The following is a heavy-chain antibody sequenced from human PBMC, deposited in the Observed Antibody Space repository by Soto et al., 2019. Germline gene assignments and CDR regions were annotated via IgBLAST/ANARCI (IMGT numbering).Heavy chain of an antibody. Sequence: GGSLRLSCAASGFTFSSYAMSWVRQAPGKGLDWVSAISGSGGSTYYADSVKGRFTISRDNSKNTLYLQMNSLRAEDTAVYYCAKLYYDFWSGYSTPYYFDYWGQGTLVTVSS. J-gene: IGHJ4*02. CDR1: GFTFSSYA. D-gene: IGHD3-3*01. CDR2: ISGSGGST. CDR3: AKLYYDFWSGYSTPYYFDY. V-gene: IGHV3-23*01.